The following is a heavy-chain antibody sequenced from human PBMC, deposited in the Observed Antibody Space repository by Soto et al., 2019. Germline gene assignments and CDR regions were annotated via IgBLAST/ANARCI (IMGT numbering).Heavy chain of an antibody. D-gene: IGHD6-19*01. CDR3: ARGFSSVSMDA. CDR2: IYSSGSA. Sequence: SETLSLTCTVSGDSVSSGGYYWSWIRQPPGKGLEWIGYIYSSGSANYNPSLKSRVTISRDTSKDQISLKVASVTAADTAGYYCARGFSSVSMDAWGQGTTVTVSS. CDR1: GDSVSSGGYY. V-gene: IGHV4-61*08. J-gene: IGHJ6*02.